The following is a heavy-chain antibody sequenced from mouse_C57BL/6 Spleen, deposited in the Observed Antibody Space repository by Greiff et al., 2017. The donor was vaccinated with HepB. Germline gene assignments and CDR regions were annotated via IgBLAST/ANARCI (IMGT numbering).Heavy chain of an antibody. Sequence: DVMLVESGGGLVKPGGSLKLSCAASGFTFSDYGMHWVRQAPEKGLEWVAYISSGSSTIYYAAKVKGRFTISRDNAKNPLFLQMTSLRSEDTAMYYCARERLLLRRYYVDYWGQGTTLTVSS. V-gene: IGHV5-17*01. J-gene: IGHJ2*01. CDR1: GFTFSDYG. CDR2: ISSGSSTI. CDR3: ARERLLLRRYYVDY. D-gene: IGHD2-3*01.